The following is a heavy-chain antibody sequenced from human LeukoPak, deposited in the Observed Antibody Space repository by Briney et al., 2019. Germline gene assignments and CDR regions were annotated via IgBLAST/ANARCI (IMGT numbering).Heavy chain of an antibody. CDR2: ISSSSSYI. V-gene: IGHV3-21*01. CDR3: ARGSCSGGSCYSCNH. CDR1: GFTFSSHS. D-gene: IGHD2-15*01. Sequence: GGSLRLSCAASGFTFSSHSMNWVRQAPGKGLEWVSSISSSSSYIYYADSVKGRFTISRDNAKNSLYLQMNSLRAEDTAVYYCARGSCSGGSCYSCNHWGQGTLVTVSS. J-gene: IGHJ4*02.